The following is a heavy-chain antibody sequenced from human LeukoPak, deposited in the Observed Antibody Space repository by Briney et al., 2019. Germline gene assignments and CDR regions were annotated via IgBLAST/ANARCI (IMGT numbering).Heavy chain of an antibody. CDR3: ARGALLGIVITTGASDI. V-gene: IGHV1-2*02. J-gene: IGHJ3*02. D-gene: IGHD2/OR15-2a*01. Sequence: GASVKVSCKASGYTFTGYYMHWVRQAPGQGLEWMGWINPNSGGTNYAQKFQGRVTMTRDTSISTAYMELSRLRSDDTAVYYCARGALLGIVITTGASDIWGQGTMVTVSS. CDR1: GYTFTGYY. CDR2: INPNSGGT.